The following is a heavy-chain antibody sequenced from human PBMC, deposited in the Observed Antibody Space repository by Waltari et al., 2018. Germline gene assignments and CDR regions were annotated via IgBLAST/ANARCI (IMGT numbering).Heavy chain of an antibody. Sequence: QEQLVESGGGVVQPGTSLRLSCAASGFTLSQVPMHWVRQAPGKGLEWLAVKVHDNHDNQDADSARGRFTVSRDNSKNTLYLQMNSLTVGDTAVYYCAREVGSSGHAGYFGYWGQGTLVTVSS. D-gene: IGHD6-19*01. CDR3: AREVGSSGHAGYFGY. CDR2: KVHDNHDN. CDR1: GFTLSQVP. J-gene: IGHJ4*02. V-gene: IGHV3-30*01.